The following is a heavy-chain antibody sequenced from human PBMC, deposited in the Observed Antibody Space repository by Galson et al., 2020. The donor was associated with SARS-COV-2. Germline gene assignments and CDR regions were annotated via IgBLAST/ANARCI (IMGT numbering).Heavy chain of an antibody. Sequence: SVKVSCKASGGTFSSYAISWVRQAPGQGLEWMGGIIPIFGTANYAQKFQGRVTITADESTSTAYMELSSLRSEDTAVYYCAREIAARPIHYYYGMDVWGQGTTVTISS. J-gene: IGHJ6*02. CDR2: IIPIFGTA. CDR3: AREIAARPIHYYYGMDV. CDR1: GGTFSSYA. V-gene: IGHV1-69*13. D-gene: IGHD6-6*01.